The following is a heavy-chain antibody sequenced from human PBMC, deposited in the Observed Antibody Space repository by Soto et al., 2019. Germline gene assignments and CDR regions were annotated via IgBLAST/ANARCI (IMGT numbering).Heavy chain of an antibody. CDR3: AREEAYCSGGSCYSNWFDP. J-gene: IGHJ5*02. Sequence: PSETLSLTCTVSGDSISTDYWSWIRQSPGKGLEWIGFIYYGGSTNYNPSLKSRVTISVDTSKNQFSLKLSSVTAADTAVYYCAREEAYCSGGSCYSNWFDPWGQGTLVTVSS. V-gene: IGHV4-59*12. CDR2: IYYGGST. D-gene: IGHD2-15*01. CDR1: GDSISTDY.